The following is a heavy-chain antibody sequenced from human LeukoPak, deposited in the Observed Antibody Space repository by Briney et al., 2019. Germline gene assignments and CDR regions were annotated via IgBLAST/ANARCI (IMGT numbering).Heavy chain of an antibody. CDR2: ISHSGST. Sequence: PSETLSLTCAVYGGSFSGYYWSWIRQPPGKGLEWIGEISHSGSTNYNPSLKSRVTISVDTSKNQFSLKLSSVTAADTAVYYCARAGIAARKADVNYWGQGTLVTVSS. CDR1: GGSFSGYY. J-gene: IGHJ4*02. CDR3: ARAGIAARKADVNY. V-gene: IGHV4-34*01. D-gene: IGHD6-6*01.